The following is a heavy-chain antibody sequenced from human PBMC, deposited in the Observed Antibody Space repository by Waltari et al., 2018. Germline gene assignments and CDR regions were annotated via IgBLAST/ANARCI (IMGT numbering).Heavy chain of an antibody. Sequence: QVQLQESGPGLVKPSETLSLTCAVSGYSISSGYYWGWLRPPPAKGLEWIGSIYHSGSTYYNPSLKSRVTISVDTSKNQFSLKLSSVTAADTAVYYCARDQNDILTGSVGSDAFDIWGQGTMVTVSS. CDR3: ARDQNDILTGSVGSDAFDI. D-gene: IGHD3-9*01. V-gene: IGHV4-38-2*02. CDR2: IYHSGST. CDR1: GYSISSGYY. J-gene: IGHJ3*02.